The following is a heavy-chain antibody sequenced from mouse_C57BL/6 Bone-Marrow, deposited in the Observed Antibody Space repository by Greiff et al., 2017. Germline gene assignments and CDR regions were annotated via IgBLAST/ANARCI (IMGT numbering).Heavy chain of an antibody. V-gene: IGHV1-63*01. CDR1: GYTFTNYW. J-gene: IGHJ1*03. CDR3: ARRGLYYYGSSWYFDV. D-gene: IGHD1-1*01. CDR2: IYPGGGYT. Sequence: QVQLKESGAELVRPGTSVKMSCKASGYTFTNYWIGWAKQRPGHGLEWIGDIYPGGGYTNYNEKFKGKATLTADKSSSTAYMQFSSLTSEDSAIYYCARRGLYYYGSSWYFDVWGTGTTVTVSS.